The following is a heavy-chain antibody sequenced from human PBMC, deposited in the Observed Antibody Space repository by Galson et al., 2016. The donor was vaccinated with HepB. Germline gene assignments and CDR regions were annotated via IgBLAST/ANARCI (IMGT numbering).Heavy chain of an antibody. CDR1: GFTFGSYG. D-gene: IGHD2-8*02. CDR3: AKDAGGAIMFDS. J-gene: IGHJ5*01. CDR2: IGDDGAT. V-gene: IGHV3-23*01. Sequence: SLRLSCAASGFTFGSYGMNWFRQAPGKGLEWVSGIGDDGATYYANHVRGRFTISRDNSKKTLYLQMNSLRAEDTAVYYCAKDAGGAIMFDSWGHGTLVTVSS.